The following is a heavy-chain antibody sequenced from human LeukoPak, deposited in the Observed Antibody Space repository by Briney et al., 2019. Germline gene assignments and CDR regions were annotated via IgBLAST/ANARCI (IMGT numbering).Heavy chain of an antibody. CDR3: ARVEPGYGDYGFYFDY. D-gene: IGHD4-17*01. CDR1: GYTFTGYY. J-gene: IGHJ4*02. V-gene: IGHV1-2*06. CDR2: INPNSGGT. Sequence: ASVKVSCKASGYTFTGYYMHWVRQAPGQGLEWMGRINPNSGGTNYAQKFQGRVTMTRDTSTSTAYMELSRLRSDDTAVYYCARVEPGYGDYGFYFDYWGQGTPVTVSS.